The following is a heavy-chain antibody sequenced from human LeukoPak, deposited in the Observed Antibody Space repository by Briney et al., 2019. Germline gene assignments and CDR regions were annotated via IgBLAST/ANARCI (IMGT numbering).Heavy chain of an antibody. CDR2: IYYSGST. CDR3: ARAFPYYDILTGYSLYYFDY. V-gene: IGHV4-39*07. CDR1: GGSISSSSYY. J-gene: IGHJ4*02. D-gene: IGHD3-9*01. Sequence: SETLSLTCTVSGGSISSSSYYWGWIRQPPGEGLEWIGSIYYSGSTYYNPSLKSRVTISVDTSKNQFSLKLSSVTAADTAVYYCARAFPYYDILTGYSLYYFDYWGQGTLVTVSS.